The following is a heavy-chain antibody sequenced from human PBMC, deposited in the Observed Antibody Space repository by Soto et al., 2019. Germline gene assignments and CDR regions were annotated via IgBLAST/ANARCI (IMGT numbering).Heavy chain of an antibody. D-gene: IGHD2-2*01. Sequence: GGSLRLSCAASGFTFSTYGMHCVRQAPGKGLEWVAAISHDESHKYYADSGKGRFTISRDYSKNTLYLQINSLRPEERVAYSCAIVGRGSSTSCSRCYGMDVSGQESTASVS. CDR2: ISHDESHK. J-gene: IGHJ6*01. V-gene: IGHV3-30*03. CDR3: AIVGRGSSTSCSRCYGMDV. CDR1: GFTFSTYG.